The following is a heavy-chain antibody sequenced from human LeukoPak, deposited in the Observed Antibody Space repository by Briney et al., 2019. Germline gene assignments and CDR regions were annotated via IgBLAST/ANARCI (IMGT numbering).Heavy chain of an antibody. CDR3: TTDSRVDAFDI. J-gene: IGHJ3*02. CDR1: GFTFGDYA. V-gene: IGHV3-15*01. CDR2: IKSKTDGGTT. Sequence: GGSLRLSCTASGFTFGDYAMSWVRQAPGKGLEWVGRIKSKTDGGTTDYAAPVKGRFTISRDDSKNTLYLQMNSLKTEDTAVYYCTTDSRVDAFDIWGQGTMVTVSS.